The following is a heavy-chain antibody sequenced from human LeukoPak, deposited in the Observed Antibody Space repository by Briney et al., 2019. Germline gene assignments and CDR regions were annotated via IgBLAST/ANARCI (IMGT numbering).Heavy chain of an antibody. D-gene: IGHD3-10*01. CDR3: ARFTMVRAYMDV. V-gene: IGHV1-8*01. Sequence: GASVKVSCKASGYTFTSYDINWVRQATGQGLEWTGWMNPNSGNTGYAQKFQGRVTITRNTSISTAYMELSSLRSEDTAVYYCARFTMVRAYMDVWGKGTTVTVSS. J-gene: IGHJ6*03. CDR2: MNPNSGNT. CDR1: GYTFTSYD.